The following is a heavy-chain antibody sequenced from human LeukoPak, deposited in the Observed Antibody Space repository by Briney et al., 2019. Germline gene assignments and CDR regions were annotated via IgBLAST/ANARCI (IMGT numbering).Heavy chain of an antibody. Sequence: SVKVSCKASGGTFSSYAISWVRQAPGQGLEWMGRTIPILGIANYAQKFQGRVTITADKSTSTAYMELSSLRSEDTAVYYCATARKTPVGRGYYGMDVWGQGTTVTVSS. CDR3: ATARKTPVGRGYYGMDV. CDR2: TIPILGIA. J-gene: IGHJ6*02. V-gene: IGHV1-69*04. D-gene: IGHD1-26*01. CDR1: GGTFSSYA.